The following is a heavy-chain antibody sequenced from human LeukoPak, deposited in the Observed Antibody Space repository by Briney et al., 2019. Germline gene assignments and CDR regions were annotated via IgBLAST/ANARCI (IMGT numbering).Heavy chain of an antibody. CDR1: GFTFSSYE. V-gene: IGHV3-48*03. Sequence: PGGSLRLPCAASGFTFSSYEMNWVRQAPGKGLEWVSYISSSGSTIYYADSVRGRFTISRDNAKNSLYLQMNSLRAEDTAVYYCARDVGYCSGGSCRDYWGQGTLVTVSS. J-gene: IGHJ4*02. CDR3: ARDVGYCSGGSCRDY. CDR2: ISSSGSTI. D-gene: IGHD2-15*01.